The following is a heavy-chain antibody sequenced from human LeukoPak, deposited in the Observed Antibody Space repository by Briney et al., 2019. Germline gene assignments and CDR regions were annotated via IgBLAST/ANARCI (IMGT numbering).Heavy chain of an antibody. J-gene: IGHJ4*02. CDR2: ISGSGDNT. Sequence: GGSLRLSCAASGFSFSSYSMSWVRQAPGKGLEWVSSISGSGDNTYYAESVKGRFTISRDNSKNTLYLQMNSLRAEDTAVFYCAKRSGYTTGWFFDFWGQGTLVTVSS. V-gene: IGHV3-23*01. CDR3: AKRSGYTTGWFFDF. D-gene: IGHD6-19*01. CDR1: GFSFSSYS.